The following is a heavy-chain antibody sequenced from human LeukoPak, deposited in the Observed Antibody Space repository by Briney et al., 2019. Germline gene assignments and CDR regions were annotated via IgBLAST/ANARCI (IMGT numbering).Heavy chain of an antibody. CDR1: GYSINNYW. D-gene: IGHD6-6*01. Sequence: GESLKISCKGSGYSINNYWIGWVRQMPGKGLEWMVIIYPADSDIRYSPSFQGQVTISADKSISTAYLQWSSLKASDTAMYYCARPVQTWFDPWGQGTLVTVSS. V-gene: IGHV5-51*01. CDR2: IYPADSDI. J-gene: IGHJ5*02. CDR3: ARPVQTWFDP.